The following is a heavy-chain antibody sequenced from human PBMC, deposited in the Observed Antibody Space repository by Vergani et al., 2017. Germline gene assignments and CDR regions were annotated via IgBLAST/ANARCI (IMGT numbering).Heavy chain of an antibody. D-gene: IGHD3-3*01. Sequence: QVQLVESGGGVVQPGRSLRLSCAASGSTFSSYGMHWVRQAPGKGLEWVAVIWYDGSNKYYADSVKGRFTISRDNSKNTLYLQMNSLRAEDTAVYYCARDLGYDFWSGYYWGQGTLVTVSS. CDR1: GSTFSSYG. J-gene: IGHJ4*02. CDR2: IWYDGSNK. V-gene: IGHV3-33*01. CDR3: ARDLGYDFWSGYY.